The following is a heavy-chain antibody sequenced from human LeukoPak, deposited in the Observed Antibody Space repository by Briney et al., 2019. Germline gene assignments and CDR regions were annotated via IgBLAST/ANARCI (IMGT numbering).Heavy chain of an antibody. J-gene: IGHJ4*02. V-gene: IGHV4-59*01. CDR2: IYYSGST. CDR3: ATDSSGYYDYDY. CDR1: GGSISSYY. Sequence: SETLSLTCTVSGGSISSYYWSWIRQPPGKGLEWIGYIYYSGSTNYNPSLKSRVTISVDTSKNQFSLKLSSVTAADPAVYYCATDSSGYYDYDYWGQGTLVTVSS. D-gene: IGHD3-22*01.